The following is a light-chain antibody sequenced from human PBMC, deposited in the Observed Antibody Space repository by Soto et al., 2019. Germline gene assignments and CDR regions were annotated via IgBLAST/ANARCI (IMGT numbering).Light chain of an antibody. V-gene: IGKV3-20*01. Sequence: IVMTQSPATLSVSPGERATLSCRACQTIYSNVAWYQQRPGQARRLLIYRASTRATGVPARFSGSGSATDFTLIISRLEPEDFAVYYCQQYGSSPRTFGQGTRLEIK. CDR1: QTIYSN. J-gene: IGKJ5*01. CDR2: RAS. CDR3: QQYGSSPRT.